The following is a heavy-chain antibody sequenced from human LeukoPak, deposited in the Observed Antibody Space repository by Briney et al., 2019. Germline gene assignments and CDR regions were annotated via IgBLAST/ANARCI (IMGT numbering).Heavy chain of an antibody. D-gene: IGHD3-22*01. V-gene: IGHV1-18*01. CDR3: ARTPGMVVVKTFYCMDV. CDR2: IGTYKGNT. CDR1: GYTFTSDG. J-gene: IGHJ6*02. Sequence: ASVKVSCKTSGYTFTSDGISWVRQAPGQGLEWMGWIGTYKGNTNYAQMFQGRVTMTTDTSTSTAYMELRNLRSDDTAVYYCARTPGMVVVKTFYCMDVWGQGTTVTVSS.